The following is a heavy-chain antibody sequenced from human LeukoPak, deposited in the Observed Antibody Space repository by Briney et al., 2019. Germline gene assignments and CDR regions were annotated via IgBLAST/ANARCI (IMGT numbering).Heavy chain of an antibody. J-gene: IGHJ6*03. D-gene: IGHD4-11*01. CDR3: ATEHDYSVYYYYYYMDV. Sequence: PGGSLRLSCAASGFTFSSYSMNWVRQAPGKGLEWVSSISSSSSYIYYADSVKGRFTISRDNAKNSLYLQMNSLRAEDTAVYYCATEHDYSVYYYYYYMDVWGKGTTVTVSS. CDR2: ISSSSSYI. V-gene: IGHV3-21*01. CDR1: GFTFSSYS.